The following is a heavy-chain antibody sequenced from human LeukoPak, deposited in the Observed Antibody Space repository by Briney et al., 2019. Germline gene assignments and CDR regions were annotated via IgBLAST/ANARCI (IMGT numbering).Heavy chain of an antibody. Sequence: PGGSLRLSCSASGFTFSSYAMHWVRQAPGKGLEYVSAISSNGGSTYYADSVKGRFTISRDSSKNTLYLQMSSLRAEDTAVYYCVKDEYCSGGSCLLAEYFQHWGQGTLVTVSS. D-gene: IGHD2-15*01. CDR3: VKDEYCSGGSCLLAEYFQH. V-gene: IGHV3-64D*06. J-gene: IGHJ1*01. CDR2: ISSNGGST. CDR1: GFTFSSYA.